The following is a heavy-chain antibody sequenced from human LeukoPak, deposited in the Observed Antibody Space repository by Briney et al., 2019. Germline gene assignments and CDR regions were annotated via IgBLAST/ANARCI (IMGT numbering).Heavy chain of an antibody. V-gene: IGHV4-39*01. D-gene: IGHD4-17*01. Sequence: SETLSLTCIVSGGSISSSSYYWGWIRQPPGKGLEWIGTISYSGSTYYNPSLKSRVTISVDTSNNQFSPRLSSVTAADTAVYYCARLIDGDSAFDIWGQGTMVTVSS. CDR3: ARLIDGDSAFDI. CDR2: ISYSGST. CDR1: GGSISSSSYY. J-gene: IGHJ3*02.